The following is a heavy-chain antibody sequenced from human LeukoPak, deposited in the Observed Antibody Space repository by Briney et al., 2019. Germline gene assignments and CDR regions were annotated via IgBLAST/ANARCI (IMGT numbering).Heavy chain of an antibody. CDR2: IKNKGDGGTT. CDR1: GFTFNKAW. Sequence: GGSLRLSCAASGFTFNKAWMSWVRLAPGKGLEWVGRIKNKGDGGTTDYAAPVKGRFIVSRDDSKSTLYLQMNSLKTEDTAVYYCTTSGTPFEYWGQGTLVTVSS. V-gene: IGHV3-15*01. J-gene: IGHJ4*02. CDR3: TTSGTPFEY. D-gene: IGHD3-10*01.